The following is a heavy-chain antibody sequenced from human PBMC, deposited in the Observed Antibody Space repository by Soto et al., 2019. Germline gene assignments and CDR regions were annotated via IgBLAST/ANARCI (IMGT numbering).Heavy chain of an antibody. D-gene: IGHD3-10*01. CDR1: GGSINSYY. CDR3: ARGPYYTSAGFDS. CDR2: VYYSGST. Sequence: SETLSLTCTVSGGSINSYYWSWIRQPPGKGLEWIGYVYYSGSTNYNPSLRSRVAMSVDTSKNQFSLKLSSVTAADTAVYYCARGPYYTSAGFDSWGHGTLVTVSS. V-gene: IGHV4-59*01. J-gene: IGHJ4*01.